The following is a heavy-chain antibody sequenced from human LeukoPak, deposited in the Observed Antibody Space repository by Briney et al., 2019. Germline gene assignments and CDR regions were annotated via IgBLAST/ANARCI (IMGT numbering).Heavy chain of an antibody. CDR1: GYTFTSFV. D-gene: IGHD4-23*01. J-gene: IGHJ1*01. V-gene: IGHV1-3*01. CDR2: INPGNGNT. CDR3: ARPLRSTVITPFQY. Sequence: GASVTVSCTTSGYTFTSFVIHWVRQAPGQRPEWMGRINPGNGNTKYLQKFQGRVTITTDTSASTAYMELSSLRSEDTAVYYCARPLRSTVITPFQYWGQGTLVTVSP.